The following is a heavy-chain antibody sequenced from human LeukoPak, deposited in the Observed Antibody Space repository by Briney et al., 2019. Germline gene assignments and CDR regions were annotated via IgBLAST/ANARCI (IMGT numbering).Heavy chain of an antibody. V-gene: IGHV3-9*01. CDR3: VRDFRFLDDY. Sequence: GGSLRLSCAVSGFTFDDYAMHWVRQVPGKGLEWVSGINWNSDSIGYADSVKGRFTISRDNAKNSLYLQMNSVRAEDTAVYYCVRDFRFLDDYWGQGTLVSVSS. CDR1: GFTFDDYA. CDR2: INWNSDSI. D-gene: IGHD3-3*01. J-gene: IGHJ4*02.